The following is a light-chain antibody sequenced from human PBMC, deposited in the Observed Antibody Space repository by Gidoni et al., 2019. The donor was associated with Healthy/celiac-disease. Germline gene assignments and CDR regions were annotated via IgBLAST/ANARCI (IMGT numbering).Light chain of an antibody. Sequence: QSVLPPPPSASAPPGQRVTISCSGSSSNIGSNTVNWYQQLPGTAPKLLIYSNNQRPSGVPDRFSGSKSGTSASLAISGLQSEDEADYYCAAWDDSLNGWVFGGGTKLTVL. CDR2: SNN. J-gene: IGLJ3*02. CDR1: SSNIGSNT. V-gene: IGLV1-44*01. CDR3: AAWDDSLNGWV.